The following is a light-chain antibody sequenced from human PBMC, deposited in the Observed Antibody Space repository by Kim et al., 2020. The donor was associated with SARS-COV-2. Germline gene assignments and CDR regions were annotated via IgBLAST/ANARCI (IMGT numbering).Light chain of an antibody. J-gene: IGKJ1*01. Sequence: ASVEARITIPCRASQGISSWLAGYQQKPGKAPKLLIYKASSLESGVPSRFSGSGSGTEFTLTISSLQPDDFATYYCQQYNSYRTFGQGTKVEIK. CDR3: QQYNSYRT. CDR1: QGISSW. V-gene: IGKV1-5*03. CDR2: KAS.